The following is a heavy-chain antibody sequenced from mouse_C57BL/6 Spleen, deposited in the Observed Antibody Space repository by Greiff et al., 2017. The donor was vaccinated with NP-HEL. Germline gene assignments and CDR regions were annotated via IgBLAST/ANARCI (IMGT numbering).Heavy chain of an antibody. Sequence: VQLQQSGPGLVQPSQSLSITCTVSGFSLTSYGVHWVRQSPGKGLEWLGVIWSGGSTDYNAAFISRLSISKDNSKSQVFFKMNSLQADDTAIYYCATELRGYFDVWGTGTTVTVSS. CDR2: IWSGGST. CDR1: GFSLTSYG. V-gene: IGHV2-2*01. CDR3: ATELRGYFDV. J-gene: IGHJ1*03. D-gene: IGHD1-3*01.